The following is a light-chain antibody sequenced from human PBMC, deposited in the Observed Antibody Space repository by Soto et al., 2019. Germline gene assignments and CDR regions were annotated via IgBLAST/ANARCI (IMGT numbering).Light chain of an antibody. Sequence: QAVVTQPPSVSGATGQRVTISCTGSSSNIGAGYDVHWYQQLPGAAPRLLIYGSRNRPSGVPDRFSGSKSGTSGSLAITGLRAEDEADYYCQSYDSSLTGNYVFGTGTQLTVL. CDR3: QSYDSSLTGNYV. V-gene: IGLV1-40*01. J-gene: IGLJ1*01. CDR1: SSNIGAGYD. CDR2: GSR.